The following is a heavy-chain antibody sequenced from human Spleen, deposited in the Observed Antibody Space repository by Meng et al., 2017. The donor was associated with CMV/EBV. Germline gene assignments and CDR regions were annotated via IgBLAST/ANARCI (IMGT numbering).Heavy chain of an antibody. CDR1: GFSFSVYS. D-gene: IGHD2-21*01. J-gene: IGHJ4*02. CDR3: AKDSGPGIVYSFDY. CDR2: ISSDNSFI. V-gene: IGHV3-21*04. Sequence: GESLKISCEASGFSFSVYSMNWVRQAPGKGLEWVSFISSDNSFIHYADSVKGRFTISRDNSKNTLYLQMNSLRAEDTAVYYCAKDSGPGIVYSFDYWGQGTLVTVSS.